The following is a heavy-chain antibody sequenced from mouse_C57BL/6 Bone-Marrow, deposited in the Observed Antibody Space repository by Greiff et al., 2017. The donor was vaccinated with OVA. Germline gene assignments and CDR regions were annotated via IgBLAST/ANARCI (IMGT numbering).Heavy chain of an antibody. CDR3: ARGGIYYDYLYYFDY. D-gene: IGHD2-4*01. CDR2: IDPSDSYT. V-gene: IGHV1-50*01. Sequence: VQLQQSGAELVKPGASVKLSCKASGYTFTSYWMQWVKQRPGQGLEWIGEIDPSDSYTNYNQKFKGKATLTVDTSSSTAYMQLSSLTSEDSAVYYCARGGIYYDYLYYFDYWGQGTTLTVSS. J-gene: IGHJ2*01. CDR1: GYTFTSYW.